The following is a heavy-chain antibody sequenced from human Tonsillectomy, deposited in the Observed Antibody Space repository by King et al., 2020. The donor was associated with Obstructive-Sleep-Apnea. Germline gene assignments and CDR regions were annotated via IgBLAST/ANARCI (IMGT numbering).Heavy chain of an antibody. D-gene: IGHD2-15*01. J-gene: IGHJ4*02. Sequence: VQLVESGGGLVQPGRSLRLSCTASGFTFGDYAMSWFRQAPRKGLEWVGFIRSKSYSGTTDYAASVKGRFTISRDDSKSIAYLQMNSLRTEDTAVYYCTIWSRCNGGSCYGNWGQGTLVTVSS. CDR1: GFTFGDYA. CDR3: TIWSRCNGGSCYGN. V-gene: IGHV3-49*03. CDR2: IRSKSYSGTT.